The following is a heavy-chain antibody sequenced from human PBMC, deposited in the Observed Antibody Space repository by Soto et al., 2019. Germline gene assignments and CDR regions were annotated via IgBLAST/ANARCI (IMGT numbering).Heavy chain of an antibody. CDR2: FDPEDGET. J-gene: IGHJ4*02. Sequence: ASVKVSCKVSGYTLTELSMHWVRQAPGKGLEWMGGFDPEDGETIYAQKFQGRVTMTEDTSTDTAYMELSSLRSEDTAVYYCATPWEYCSSTSCSRRFDYWGQGTLVTVSS. D-gene: IGHD2-2*01. CDR3: ATPWEYCSSTSCSRRFDY. CDR1: GYTLTELS. V-gene: IGHV1-24*01.